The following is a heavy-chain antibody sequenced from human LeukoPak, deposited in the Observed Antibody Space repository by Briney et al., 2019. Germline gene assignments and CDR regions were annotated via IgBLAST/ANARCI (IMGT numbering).Heavy chain of an antibody. CDR1: GYSFTTHW. V-gene: IGHV5-51*01. CDR3: ARPRGSRGGYYFDY. J-gene: IGHJ4*02. CDR2: IYPGDSYT. D-gene: IGHD6-25*01. Sequence: GESLKISCKGSGYSFTTHWIAWVRQMPGKGLEWMGIIYPGDSYTKYSPAFQGQVTISADKSVTTAYLQWSSLKASDTAMYYCARPRGSRGGYYFDYWGQGTLVTVSS.